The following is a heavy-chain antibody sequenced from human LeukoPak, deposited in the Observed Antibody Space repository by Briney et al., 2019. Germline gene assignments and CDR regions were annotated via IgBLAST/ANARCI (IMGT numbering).Heavy chain of an antibody. CDR1: GFSFSDAW. J-gene: IGHJ4*02. V-gene: IGHV3-15*04. CDR2: IESKTDGGTT. D-gene: IGHD3-10*01. Sequence: GKSLRLSCAASGFSFSDAWMSWVRQIPGKGLEWVGRIESKTDGGTTDYAAPVKGRFTISRDESTNTLYLQMNSLKSEDTAVYYCTTYGSGRKFDYWGQGILVTVSS. CDR3: TTYGSGRKFDY.